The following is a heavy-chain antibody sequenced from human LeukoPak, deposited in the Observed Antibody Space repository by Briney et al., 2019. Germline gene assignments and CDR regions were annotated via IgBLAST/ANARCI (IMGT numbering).Heavy chain of an antibody. CDR3: ARYGYGSGSYHYYYYMDV. J-gene: IGHJ6*03. CDR2: INHSGST. D-gene: IGHD3-10*01. CDR1: GGSFSGYY. Sequence: PSETLSLTCAVYGGSFSGYYWSWIRQPPGKGLEWIGEINHSGSTNYNPSLKSRVTISVDTSKNQFSLKLSSVTAADTAVYYCARYGYGSGSYHYYYYMDVWGKGTTVTISS. V-gene: IGHV4-34*01.